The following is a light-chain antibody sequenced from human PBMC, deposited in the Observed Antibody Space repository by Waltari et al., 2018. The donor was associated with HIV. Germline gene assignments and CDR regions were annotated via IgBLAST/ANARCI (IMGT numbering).Light chain of an antibody. CDR3: MQSLHLLYT. Sequence: DIVMTQTPPSLSVTPGQPASFSCNSSQSLKHTDGKTYLYWYLQRQGQSPQVLIYEVSNRYAGVPDRFSGSGSGTHFTLKIARVEAEDVGSYYCMQSLHLLYTFGQGTKLEIK. CDR1: QSLKHTDGKTY. CDR2: EVS. J-gene: IGKJ2*01. V-gene: IGKV2D-29*02.